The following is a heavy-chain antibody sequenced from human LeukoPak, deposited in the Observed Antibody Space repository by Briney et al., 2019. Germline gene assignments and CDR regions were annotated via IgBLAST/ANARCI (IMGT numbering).Heavy chain of an antibody. CDR1: GFTFSSYA. CDR2: VSGSGGST. J-gene: IGHJ4*02. V-gene: IGHV3-23*01. Sequence: GGSLRLSCAASGFTFSSYAMRWVRQAPGKGLEWVSSVSGSGGSTYYADSVKGRFTISRDNSKNTLYLQMNSLRAEDTAVYYCAKPRAVGVNAFFDYWGQGTMVTVSS. CDR3: AKPRAVGVNAFFDY.